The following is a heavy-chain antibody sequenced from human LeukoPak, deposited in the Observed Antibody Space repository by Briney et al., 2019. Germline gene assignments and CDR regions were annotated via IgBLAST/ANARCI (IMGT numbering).Heavy chain of an antibody. J-gene: IGHJ4*02. Sequence: PSQTLSLTCTVSGGSISSGDYYWRWIRQPPGKGLEWIGYIYYSGSTYYHPSLKSRVTISVDTSKNQFSLKLSSVTAADTAVYYCARGGSGSFFFDYWGQGTLVTVSS. CDR1: GGSISSGDYY. CDR2: IYYSGST. V-gene: IGHV4-30-4*01. CDR3: ARGGSGSFFFDY. D-gene: IGHD3-10*01.